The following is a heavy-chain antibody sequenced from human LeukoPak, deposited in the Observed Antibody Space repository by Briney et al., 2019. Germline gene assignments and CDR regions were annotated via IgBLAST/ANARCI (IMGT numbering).Heavy chain of an antibody. CDR3: ARLSVAVAGTDAFDI. Sequence: SETLSLTCTVSGGSISSYYWSWIRQPPGKGLEWIGYIYYSGSTNYNPSLKSRVTISVDTSKNQFSLELSSVTAADTAVYYCARLSVAVAGTDAFDIWGQGTMVTVSS. J-gene: IGHJ3*02. D-gene: IGHD6-19*01. CDR2: IYYSGST. V-gene: IGHV4-59*08. CDR1: GGSISSYY.